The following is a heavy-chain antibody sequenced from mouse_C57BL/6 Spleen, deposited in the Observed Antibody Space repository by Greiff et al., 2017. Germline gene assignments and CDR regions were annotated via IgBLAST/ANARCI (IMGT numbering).Heavy chain of an antibody. CDR1: GYAFSSYW. V-gene: IGHV1-80*01. Sequence: VQLQQSGAELVKPGASVKISCKASGYAFSSYWMNWVKQRPGKGLEWIGQIYPGDGDTTYNGKFKGKATLTADKSSSTAYMQLSSLTSEDSAVYFCATRWLPSWFAYWGQGTLGTVSA. CDR2: IYPGDGDT. J-gene: IGHJ3*01. CDR3: ATRWLPSWFAY. D-gene: IGHD2-3*01.